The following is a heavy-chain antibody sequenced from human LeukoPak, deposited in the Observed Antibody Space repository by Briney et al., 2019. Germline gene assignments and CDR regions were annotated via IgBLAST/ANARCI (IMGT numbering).Heavy chain of an antibody. CDR3: ARYYADVNGYYYYYDY. CDR1: GASVSSYY. V-gene: IGHV4-59*02. J-gene: IGHJ4*02. Sequence: PLETLSLTCTVSGASVSSYYWSWIRQPPGKGLEWIGFSAHTGSSSYNPSLKSRVSISVDKSMNHFSLRLTSVTTADTAVYYCARYYADVNGYYYYYDYWGQGTLVTVSS. CDR2: SAHTGSS. D-gene: IGHD3-9*01.